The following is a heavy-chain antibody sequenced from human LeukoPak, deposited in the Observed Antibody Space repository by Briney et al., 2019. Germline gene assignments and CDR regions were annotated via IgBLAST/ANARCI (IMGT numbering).Heavy chain of an antibody. CDR2: IYYSGST. Sequence: SDTLSLTCTVSGGSISSYYWSWIRQPPGKGLEWIGYIYYSGSTNYNPSLKSRVTMSVDTSKNQFSLKLRSVTAADTAVYYCARQRVYGSGIDASDIWGQGTLVTVSS. CDR1: GGSISSYY. D-gene: IGHD3-10*01. CDR3: ARQRVYGSGIDASDI. V-gene: IGHV4-59*08. J-gene: IGHJ3*02.